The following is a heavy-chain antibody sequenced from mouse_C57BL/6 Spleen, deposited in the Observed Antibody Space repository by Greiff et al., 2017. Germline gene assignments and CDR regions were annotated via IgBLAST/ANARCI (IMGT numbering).Heavy chain of an antibody. V-gene: IGHV5-4*01. CDR1: GFTFSSYA. CDR2: ISDGGSYT. J-gene: IGHJ2*01. D-gene: IGHD1-1*01. CDR3: AREGTTGGYYFDY. Sequence: DVQLVESGGGLVKPGGSLKLSCAASGFTFSSYAMSWVRQTPEKRLEWVATISDGGSYTYYPDNVKGRFTISRDNAKNNLYLQMSHLKSEDTAMYYCAREGTTGGYYFDYWGQGTTLTVSS.